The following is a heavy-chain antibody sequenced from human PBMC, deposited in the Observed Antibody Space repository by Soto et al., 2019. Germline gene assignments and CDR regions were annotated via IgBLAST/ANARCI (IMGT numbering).Heavy chain of an antibody. CDR2: IKQDGRER. J-gene: IGHJ6*02. D-gene: IGHD6-6*01. V-gene: IGHV3-7*05. Sequence: PGGSLRLSCAPAGLTFSSYQMSWFRPAPNKGLEWVAKIKQDGRERYYVDSGKGRFTISRDNAKNSRYLQRNSLRAEDTAVYYCASLYSSSSSLLYYYYGMDVWGQGTTVTFSS. CDR1: GLTFSSYQ. CDR3: ASLYSSSSSLLYYYYGMDV.